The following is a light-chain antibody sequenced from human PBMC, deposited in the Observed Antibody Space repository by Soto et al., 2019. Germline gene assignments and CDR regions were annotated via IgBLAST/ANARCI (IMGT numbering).Light chain of an antibody. CDR1: SSDIGAYNF. CDR2: GVT. Sequence: QSVLTQPASASGSPGQSIIISCSGTSSDIGAYNFVAWYQQHPGKAPKLIIYGVTNRPSGVSNRFSGSKSGNTASLTISGLQAEDEADYYCTSYTDATTYVFXTGTKVTVL. CDR3: TSYTDATTYV. V-gene: IGLV2-14*01. J-gene: IGLJ1*01.